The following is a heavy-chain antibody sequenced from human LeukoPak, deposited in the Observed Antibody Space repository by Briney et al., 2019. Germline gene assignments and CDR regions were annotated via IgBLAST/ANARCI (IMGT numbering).Heavy chain of an antibody. D-gene: IGHD1-26*01. Sequence: SGGSLRLSCAASGFTVSNNYMSWVRQVPGKGLEWVSIIYIGGSIYYADSVKGRFTISRDNSKNTLYLQMNSLRAEDTAVYYCAKPTSGSGSFLIDYWGQGTLVTVSS. CDR1: GFTVSNNY. CDR3: AKPTSGSGSFLIDY. CDR2: IYIGGSI. V-gene: IGHV3-66*04. J-gene: IGHJ4*02.